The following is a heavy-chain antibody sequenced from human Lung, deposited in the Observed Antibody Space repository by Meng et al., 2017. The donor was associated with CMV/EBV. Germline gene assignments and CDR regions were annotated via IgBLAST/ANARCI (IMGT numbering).Heavy chain of an antibody. J-gene: IGHJ6*02. CDR1: GFTFSSYG. V-gene: IGHV3-48*03. CDR2: ISGSGSTI. D-gene: IGHD3-3*01. CDR3: ARDPLYDLGNFYYYGMDV. Sequence: SCVASGFTFSSYGVSWVRQAPGKGLEWVSYISGSGSTIYYADSVKGRFTISRDNAKSSLHLQMNSLRAEDTAVYYCARDPLYDLGNFYYYGMDVWXQGTTVTVSS.